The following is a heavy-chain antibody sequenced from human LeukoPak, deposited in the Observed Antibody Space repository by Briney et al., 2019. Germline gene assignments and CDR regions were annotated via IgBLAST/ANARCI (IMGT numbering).Heavy chain of an antibody. J-gene: IGHJ4*02. D-gene: IGHD4-17*01. Sequence: SETLSLTCTVSGGSISSYYWSWIRQPPGKGLEWIGYIYYSGSTNYNPSLKSRVTISVDTSKNQFSLKPSSVTAADTAVYYCARAYGDYDDFDYWGQGTLVTVSS. CDR3: ARAYGDYDDFDY. CDR1: GGSISSYY. V-gene: IGHV4-59*01. CDR2: IYYSGST.